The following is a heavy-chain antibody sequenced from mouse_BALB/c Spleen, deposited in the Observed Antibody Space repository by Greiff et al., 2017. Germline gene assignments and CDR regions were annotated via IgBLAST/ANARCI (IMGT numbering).Heavy chain of an antibody. V-gene: IGHV5-9-4*01. CDR1: GFTFSSYA. D-gene: IGHD2-1*01. CDR3: ARGSYGNSGAHYPMDY. J-gene: IGHJ4*01. CDR2: ISSGGSYT. Sequence: EVQRVESGGGLVKPGGSLKLSCAASGFTFSSYAMSWVRQSPEKRLEWVAEISSGGSYTYYPDTVTGRFTISRDNAKNTLYLEMSSLRSEDTAMYYCARGSYGNSGAHYPMDYWGQGTSVTVSS.